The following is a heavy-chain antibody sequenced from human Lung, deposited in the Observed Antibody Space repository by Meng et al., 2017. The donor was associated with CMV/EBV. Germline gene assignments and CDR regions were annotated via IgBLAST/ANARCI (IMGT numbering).Heavy chain of an antibody. CDR2: IRHSGDIT. J-gene: IGHJ4*02. V-gene: IGHV4-34*01. CDR3: ARQYSSSYYSDY. D-gene: IGHD6-6*01. Sequence: SETXSLXCGIYGGSLSGYYWSWIRQTPGKGLEWIGEIRHSGDITNYNPSLKSRVTISIDTSKKQFSLKLSAVTAADTAVYYCARQYSSSYYSDYWAQGTVVTVSS. CDR1: GGSLSGYY.